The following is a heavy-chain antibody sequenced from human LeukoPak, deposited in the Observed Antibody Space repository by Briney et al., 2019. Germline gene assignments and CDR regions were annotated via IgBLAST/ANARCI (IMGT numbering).Heavy chain of an antibody. CDR2: INLDGSEK. J-gene: IGHJ3*02. Sequence: PGGSLRLSCAASGFRFSSYWMSWVRQDPGKGLELVANINLDGSEKSYVDSVEGRFTISRDNAKNSLYLQMNSLRGEDTAVYYCARDSERSSSFAFDIWGQGTMVTASS. D-gene: IGHD3-3*02. CDR1: GFRFSSYW. CDR3: ARDSERSSSFAFDI. V-gene: IGHV3-7*01.